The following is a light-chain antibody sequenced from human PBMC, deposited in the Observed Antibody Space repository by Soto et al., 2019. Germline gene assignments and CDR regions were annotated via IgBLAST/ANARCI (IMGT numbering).Light chain of an antibody. Sequence: DIQMTQSPSTLSASVGDRVTITCRASQSISSWLAWYQQKPGKAPKLLIYKASSLESGVPSRFSSSGSGTEFTLTISSLQPDDVAPYYCQKYNSYSYTLGQGTKLEIK. J-gene: IGKJ2*01. CDR3: QKYNSYSYT. CDR1: QSISSW. V-gene: IGKV1-5*03. CDR2: KAS.